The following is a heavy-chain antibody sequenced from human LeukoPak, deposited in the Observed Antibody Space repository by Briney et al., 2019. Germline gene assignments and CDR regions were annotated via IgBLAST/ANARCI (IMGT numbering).Heavy chain of an antibody. CDR3: ARDRDTAMGSELSR. V-gene: IGHV1-18*01. Sequence: ASVKVSCKASGYTFTSYGISWVRQAPGQGLEWMGWISAYNGNTNYAQKLQGRVTMTTDTSTSTAYMELRSLRSDDTAVYYCARDRDTAMGSELSRWGQGTLVTVSS. CDR2: ISAYNGNT. D-gene: IGHD5-18*01. J-gene: IGHJ4*02. CDR1: GYTFTSYG.